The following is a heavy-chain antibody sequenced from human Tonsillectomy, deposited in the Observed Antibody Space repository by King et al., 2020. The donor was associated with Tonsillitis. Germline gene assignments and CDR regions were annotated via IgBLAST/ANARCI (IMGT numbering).Heavy chain of an antibody. Sequence: VQLVESGGSLVKPGGSLRLSCAASGFTFSNYSMNCVRQAPGKGLEWVSCIIRSSSYIRYEDALSGRFTNSGDNAKNALYLQMNSLSSEDTAMYYCARDLALRGYSYGPGTFDYWGQGTLVTVSS. D-gene: IGHD5-18*01. CDR1: GFTFSNYS. V-gene: IGHV3-21*01. J-gene: IGHJ4*02. CDR2: IIRSSSYI. CDR3: ARDLALRGYSYGPGTFDY.